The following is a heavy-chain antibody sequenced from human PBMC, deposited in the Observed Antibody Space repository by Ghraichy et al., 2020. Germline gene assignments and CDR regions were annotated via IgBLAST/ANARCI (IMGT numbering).Heavy chain of an antibody. J-gene: IGHJ4*02. Sequence: GGSLRLSCATSGFSFSSNWMTWVRQAPGKGLEFVANISPRGDEINYVDSVKGRFTISRDNAENSLYLQMNYLRAEDTALYYCARDFGGGVFDYWGQGILVTVSS. V-gene: IGHV3-7*03. CDR2: ISPRGDEI. CDR3: ARDFGGGVFDY. D-gene: IGHD2-8*02. CDR1: GFSFSSNW.